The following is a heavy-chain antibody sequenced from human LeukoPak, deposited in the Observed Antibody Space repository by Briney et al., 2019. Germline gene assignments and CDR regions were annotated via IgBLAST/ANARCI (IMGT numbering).Heavy chain of an antibody. J-gene: IGHJ2*01. V-gene: IGHV4-61*02. CDR1: GGSISSGSYY. CDR3: ARGALISSSWPYWYFDL. Sequence: SQTLSLTCTVSGGSISSGSYYWSWIRQPAGKGLEWIGRIYTSGSTNYNPSLKSRVTMSVDTSKNQFSLKLSSVTAADTAVYYCARGALISSSWPYWYFDLWGRGTLVTVSS. CDR2: IYTSGST. D-gene: IGHD6-13*01.